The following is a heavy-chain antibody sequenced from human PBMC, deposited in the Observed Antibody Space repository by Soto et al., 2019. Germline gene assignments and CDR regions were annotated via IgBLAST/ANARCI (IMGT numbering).Heavy chain of an antibody. Sequence: PGGSLRLSCAASGFTFSDYYMSWIRQAPGKGLEWVSYISSSGSTIYYADSVKGRFTISRDNAKNSLYLQMNSLRAEDTAVYYCVRDLLQLEPPPPVYYYYGMDVWGQGTTVTVSS. J-gene: IGHJ6*02. CDR1: GFTFSDYY. D-gene: IGHD1-1*01. V-gene: IGHV3-11*01. CDR3: VRDLLQLEPPPPVYYYYGMDV. CDR2: ISSSGSTI.